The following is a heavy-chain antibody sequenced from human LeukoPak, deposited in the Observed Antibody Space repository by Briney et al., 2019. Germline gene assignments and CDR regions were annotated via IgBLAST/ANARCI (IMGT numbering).Heavy chain of an antibody. CDR1: GGSISSYY. CDR2: IYYSGST. J-gene: IGHJ4*02. V-gene: IGHV4-59*08. CDR3: ASSGWRGPFDY. D-gene: IGHD6-19*01. Sequence: SETLSLTCTVSGGSISSYYWSWIRQPPGQGLEWIGYIYYSGSTNYNPSLKSRVTISVDTSKNQFSLKLSSVTAADTAVYYCASSGWRGPFDYWGQGTLVTVSS.